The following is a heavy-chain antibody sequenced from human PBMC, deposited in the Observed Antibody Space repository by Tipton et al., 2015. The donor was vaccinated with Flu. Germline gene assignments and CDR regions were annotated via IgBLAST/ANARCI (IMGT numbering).Heavy chain of an antibody. Sequence: TLSLTCSVSGDSIGSPYYWGWIRQPPGKGLEWIGNMHRSGNTYHNPSLKSRVTISVDTSKKQFSLQLRSVTAADTAVYFCARDPSLGMPDYFDSRGQGTPVTVSS. CDR1: GDSIGSPYY. V-gene: IGHV4-38-2*02. CDR3: ARDPSLGMPDYFDS. J-gene: IGHJ4*02. CDR2: MHRSGNT. D-gene: IGHD2-2*01.